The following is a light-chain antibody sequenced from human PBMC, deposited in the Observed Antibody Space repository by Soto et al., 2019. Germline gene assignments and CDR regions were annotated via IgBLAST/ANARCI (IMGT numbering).Light chain of an antibody. CDR1: SSDIGTYNY. J-gene: IGLJ2*01. Sequence: QSALTQPASVSGSPGQSITISCTGTSSDIGTYNYVSWYQQHPGRAPKLMIHDVTNRPSGISNRFSGSKSGNTASLTISALQAEDEADYYCSSYTRSSTVVFGGGTKVTVL. CDR2: DVT. CDR3: SSYTRSSTVV. V-gene: IGLV2-14*01.